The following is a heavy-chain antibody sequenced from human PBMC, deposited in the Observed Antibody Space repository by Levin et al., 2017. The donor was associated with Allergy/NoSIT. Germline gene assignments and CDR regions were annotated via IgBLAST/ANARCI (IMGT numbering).Heavy chain of an antibody. J-gene: IGHJ6*02. CDR2: ISSSGSTI. V-gene: IGHV3-48*03. CDR1: GFTFSSYE. CDR3: ARGPSNYPYTAVLDYYDGMDV. Sequence: PGGSLRLSCAASGFTFSSYEMNWVRQAPGKGLEWVSYISSSGSTIYYADSVKGRFTISRDNAKNSLYLQMNSLRAEDTAVYYCARGPSNYPYTAVLDYYDGMDVWGQGTTVTVSS. D-gene: IGHD4-11*01.